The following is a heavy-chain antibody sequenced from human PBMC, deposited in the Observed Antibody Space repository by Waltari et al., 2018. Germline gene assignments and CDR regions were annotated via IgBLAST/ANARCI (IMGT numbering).Heavy chain of an antibody. D-gene: IGHD3-16*01. CDR3: TEDINPGDADV. CDR1: GITFHEHA. J-gene: IGHJ6*02. CDR2: FMWNSGST. Sequence: EVQLVESGGGLVQPGRSLTLSCTISGITFHEHAVHWVRQAPGKGLEWVSSFMWNSGSTAYAGAVRGRFSMSRDHAKNSLYLHMNSLRTDDTALYYCTEDINPGDADVWGQGTTVIVSS. V-gene: IGHV3-9*01.